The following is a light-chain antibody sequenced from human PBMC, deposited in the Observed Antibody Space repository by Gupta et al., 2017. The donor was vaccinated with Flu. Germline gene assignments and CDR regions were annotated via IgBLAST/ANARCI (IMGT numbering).Light chain of an antibody. CDR2: DAS. J-gene: IGKJ1*01. Sequence: QSPATLSLSPGERATLSCRASQSVGSYLAWYQQKPGQAPRLLIYDASNRATGIPARFSGSGSGTDFTLTISSLDPEDFAVYYCEQRNNWTFGQGTKVEIK. V-gene: IGKV3-11*01. CDR3: EQRNNWT. CDR1: QSVGSY.